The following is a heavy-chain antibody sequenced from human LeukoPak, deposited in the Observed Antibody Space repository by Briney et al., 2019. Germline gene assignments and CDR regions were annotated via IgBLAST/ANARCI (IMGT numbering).Heavy chain of an antibody. CDR2: INGGGDNT. CDR3: AKDGGGYDILTGYYTKYYFDY. D-gene: IGHD3-9*01. Sequence: GGSLRLSCAASGFTFSTSAMSWARQAPGKGLEWVSAINGGGDNTYYAESVKGRFTISRDNSKNTLYLQMNSLRAEDTAVYYCAKDGGGYDILTGYYTKYYFDYWGQGTLVTVSS. J-gene: IGHJ4*02. CDR1: GFTFSTSA. V-gene: IGHV3-23*01.